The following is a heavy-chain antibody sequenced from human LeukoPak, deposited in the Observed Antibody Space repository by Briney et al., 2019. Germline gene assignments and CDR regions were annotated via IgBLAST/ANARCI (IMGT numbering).Heavy chain of an antibody. D-gene: IGHD3-22*01. V-gene: IGHV1-69*05. CDR3: ARAYDSSGYSAYFDY. CDR1: GGTFSSYA. Sequence: RASVRVSCKASGGTFSSYAISWVRQAPGQGLEWMGRIIPIFGTANYAQKCQGRVTITTDESTSTAYMELSSLRSEDTAVYYCARAYDSSGYSAYFDYWGQGTLVTVSS. J-gene: IGHJ4*02. CDR2: IIPIFGTA.